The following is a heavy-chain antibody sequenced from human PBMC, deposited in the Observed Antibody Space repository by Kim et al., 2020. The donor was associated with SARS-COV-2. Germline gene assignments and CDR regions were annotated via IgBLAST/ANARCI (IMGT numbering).Heavy chain of an antibody. Sequence: GGSLRLSCAASGFTFSSYDMHWVRQATGKGLEWVSAIGTAGDTYYPGSVKGRFTISRENAKNSLYLQMNSLRAGDTAMYYCARGGTGHYYYYYMDVWGKGTTVTVSS. CDR3: ARGGTGHYYYYYMDV. V-gene: IGHV3-13*01. CDR1: GFTFSSYD. D-gene: IGHD1-1*01. J-gene: IGHJ6*03. CDR2: IGTAGDT.